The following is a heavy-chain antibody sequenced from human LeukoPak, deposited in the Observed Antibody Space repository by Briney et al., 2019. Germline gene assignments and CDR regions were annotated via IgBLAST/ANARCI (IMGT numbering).Heavy chain of an antibody. V-gene: IGHV3-21*01. CDR2: ISSSSSYI. CDR3: ARVILTGSRDAFDI. Sequence: GGSLRLSCAASGFTFSSYSMNWVRQAPGKGLEWVSSISSSSSYIYYADSVKGRFTISRDNAKNSLYLQMNSLRAEDTAVYYCARVILTGSRDAFDIWGQGTMVTVSS. CDR1: GFTFSSYS. J-gene: IGHJ3*02. D-gene: IGHD3-9*01.